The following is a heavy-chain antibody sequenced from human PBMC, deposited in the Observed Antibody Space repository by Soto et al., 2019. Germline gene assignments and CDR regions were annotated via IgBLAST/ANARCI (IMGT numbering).Heavy chain of an antibody. CDR2: FDPEDGET. Sequence: QVQLVQSGAEVKKPGASVKVSCKVSGYTLTELSMHWVRQAPGKGLEWMGGFDPEDGETIYAQKFQGRVTMTEDTSRDTAYMEVSSLRSEDTAGYYCATARRYCSSPRCYGLGYWGQGTLVTVSS. J-gene: IGHJ4*02. CDR1: GYTLTELS. CDR3: ATARRYCSSPRCYGLGY. D-gene: IGHD2-2*01. V-gene: IGHV1-24*01.